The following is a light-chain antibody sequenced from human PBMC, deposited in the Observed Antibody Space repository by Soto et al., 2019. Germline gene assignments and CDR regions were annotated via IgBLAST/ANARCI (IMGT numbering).Light chain of an antibody. Sequence: QPVLTQPPSVSGAPGQRVTISCSGSSSNIGAGYYVHWYQQLPGTAPKLLIYSNRNRPSGVPDRFSGSKSGTSASLAITGLQAEDEADYYCQSYDSSLSGSLFGGGTKLTVL. CDR3: QSYDSSLSGSL. CDR2: SNR. V-gene: IGLV1-40*01. CDR1: SSNIGAGYY. J-gene: IGLJ3*02.